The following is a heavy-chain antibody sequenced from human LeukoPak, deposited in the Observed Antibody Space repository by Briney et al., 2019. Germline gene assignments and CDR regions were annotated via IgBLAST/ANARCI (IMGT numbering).Heavy chain of an antibody. V-gene: IGHV4-34*01. Sequence: SETLSLTCAVYGGSFSGYYWSWIRQPPGKGLEWIGEINHSGSTNYNPSLKSRVTISVDTSKNQFSLKLSSVTAADTAVYYCARLIRGDYRAFDYWGQGTLVTVSS. J-gene: IGHJ4*02. CDR1: GGSFSGYY. CDR3: ARLIRGDYRAFDY. CDR2: INHSGST. D-gene: IGHD4-17*01.